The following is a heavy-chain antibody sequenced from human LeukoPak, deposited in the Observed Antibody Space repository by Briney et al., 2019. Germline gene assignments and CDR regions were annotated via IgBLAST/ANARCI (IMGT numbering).Heavy chain of an antibody. CDR2: INPNSGGT. V-gene: IGHV1-2*02. CDR1: GYTFTGYY. D-gene: IGHD3-22*01. J-gene: IGHJ3*02. Sequence: ASVKVSCKASGYTFTGYYMHWVRQAPGQGLEWMGWINPNSGGTSYAQKFQGRVTMTRDTSISTAYMELSRLRSDDTAVYYCASVGSSGYYGISFAFDIWGQGTMVTVSS. CDR3: ASVGSSGYYGISFAFDI.